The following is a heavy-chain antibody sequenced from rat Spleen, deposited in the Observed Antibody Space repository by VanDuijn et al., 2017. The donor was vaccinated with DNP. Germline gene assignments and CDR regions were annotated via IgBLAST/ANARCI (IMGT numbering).Heavy chain of an antibody. D-gene: IGHD5-1*01. V-gene: IGHV5S13*01. Sequence: EVQLVESGGGLVQPGRSLILSCAASGFTFKNYGMAWVRQAPTKGLEWVGSISTGGGSTYYPDSVKGRFTISRDNAKNTLYLQMNSLRSEDTATYYCARGSGTYYWYFDFWGPGTMVTVSS. CDR1: GFTFKNYG. CDR2: ISTGGGST. CDR3: ARGSGTYYWYFDF. J-gene: IGHJ1*01.